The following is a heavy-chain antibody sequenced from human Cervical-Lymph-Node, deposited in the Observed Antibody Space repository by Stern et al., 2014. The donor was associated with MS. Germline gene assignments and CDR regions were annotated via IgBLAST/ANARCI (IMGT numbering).Heavy chain of an antibody. Sequence: EVQLVQSGGGLVQPGGSLRLSCAASGFTFNNYAMAWVRQAPGKGLEWVSTITGGGDTTWNPESVKGRFTIPRANSKNTLSLQMSSLRSEDTAIYYCAREKSYPKDVFDTWGEGTMVAVSS. CDR2: ITGGGDTT. V-gene: IGHV3-23*04. CDR1: GFTFNNYA. CDR3: AREKSYPKDVFDT. D-gene: IGHD2-15*01. J-gene: IGHJ3*02.